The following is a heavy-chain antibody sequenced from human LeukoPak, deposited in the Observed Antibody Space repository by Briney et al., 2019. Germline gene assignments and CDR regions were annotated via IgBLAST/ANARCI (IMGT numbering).Heavy chain of an antibody. V-gene: IGHV1-69*05. CDR1: GGTFSSYA. Sequence: SVKVSCKASGGTFSSYAISWVRQAPGQGLEWMGRIIPIFGTANYAQKFQGRVTITTDESTSTAYMELSGLRSEDTAVYYCAREVGRMVRGVEKYYYYMDVWGKGTTVTVSS. D-gene: IGHD3-10*01. CDR3: AREVGRMVRGVEKYYYYMDV. CDR2: IIPIFGTA. J-gene: IGHJ6*03.